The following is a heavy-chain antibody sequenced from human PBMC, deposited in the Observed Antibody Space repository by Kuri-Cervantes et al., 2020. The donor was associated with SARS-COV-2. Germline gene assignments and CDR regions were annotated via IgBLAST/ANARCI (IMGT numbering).Heavy chain of an antibody. D-gene: IGHD3-3*01. Sequence: ESLKISCAVYGGSFSGYYWSWIRQPPGKGLEWIGEINHSGSTNYNPSLKSRVTISVDTSKNQFSLKLSSVTAADTAVYYCARASTTIYGVLIMLFSSNAFAIWGQGTLVTVSS. CDR2: INHSGST. J-gene: IGHJ3*02. CDR3: ARASTTIYGVLIMLFSSNAFAI. V-gene: IGHV4-34*01. CDR1: GGSFSGYY.